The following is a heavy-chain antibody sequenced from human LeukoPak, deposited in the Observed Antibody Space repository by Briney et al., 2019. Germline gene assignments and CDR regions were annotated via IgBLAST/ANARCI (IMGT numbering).Heavy chain of an antibody. CDR2: ISWNSGSI. CDR3: AKDISGAQEYYFDY. D-gene: IGHD3-3*02. Sequence: GRSLRLSCAASGFTFDDYAMHWVRQAPGKGLEWVSGISWNSGSIGYADSVKGRFTTSRDNAKNSLYLQMNSLRAENTALYYCAKDISGAQEYYFDYWGQGTLVTVSS. V-gene: IGHV3-9*01. CDR1: GFTFDDYA. J-gene: IGHJ4*02.